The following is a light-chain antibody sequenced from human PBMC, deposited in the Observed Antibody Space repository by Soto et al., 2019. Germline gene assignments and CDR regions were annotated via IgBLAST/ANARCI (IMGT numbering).Light chain of an antibody. V-gene: IGKV3D-20*02. CDR3: QQRSNWPPIT. J-gene: IGKJ5*01. Sequence: EIVLTQSPGALSLSPGERATLSCRASQSVSSSYLAWYQQKPGQAPRLLIYGASSRATGIPDRFSGSGFGTDVTLTISSLEPEDAAVYYCQQRSNWPPITFGQGTRLEIK. CDR2: GAS. CDR1: QSVSSSY.